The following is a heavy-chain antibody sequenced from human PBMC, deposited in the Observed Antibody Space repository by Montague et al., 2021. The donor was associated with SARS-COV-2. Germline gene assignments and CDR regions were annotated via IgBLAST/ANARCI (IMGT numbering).Heavy chain of an antibody. CDR1: GDSVSRNGVA. CDR2: TYYTSRWHN. D-gene: IGHD1-26*01. J-gene: IGHJ4*01. CDR3: ARDGDGWEVPVDF. V-gene: IGHV6-1*01. Sequence: CAISGDSVSRNGVAWNWIRQSPSRGLEYLGRTYYTSRWHNDQAPSVKGRLTVNPDTSKNQSSLHLNSVTPEDTAVYYCARDGDGWEVPVDFWGQGTLVTVSS.